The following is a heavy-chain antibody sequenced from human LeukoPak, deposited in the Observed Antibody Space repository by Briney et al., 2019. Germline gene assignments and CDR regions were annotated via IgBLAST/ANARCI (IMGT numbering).Heavy chain of an antibody. CDR2: IRYDGSNK. CDR1: GFTFSSYG. CDR3: AKVGDIVVVPSADYYMDV. D-gene: IGHD2-2*01. Sequence: PGGSLRLSCAASGFTFSSYGMHWVRQAPGKGPEWVAFIRYDGSNKYYADSVKGRFTISRDNSKNTLYLQMNSLRAEDTAVYYCAKVGDIVVVPSADYYMDVWGKGTTVTVSS. V-gene: IGHV3-30*02. J-gene: IGHJ6*03.